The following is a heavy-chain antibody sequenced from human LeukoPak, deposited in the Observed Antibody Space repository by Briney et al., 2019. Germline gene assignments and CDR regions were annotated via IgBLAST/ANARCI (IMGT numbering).Heavy chain of an antibody. V-gene: IGHV3-23*01. CDR1: EFTFSSYA. CDR3: AKNSPRYCGGDCPLDS. CDR2: ITGSGGST. D-gene: IGHD2-21*02. Sequence: GGSLRLSCAASEFTFSSYAMTWVRQAPRKGLEWVSAITGSGGSTYYADSVEGRFTISRDNFKNMLYLQMDSLRAEDTALYYCAKNSPRYCGGDCPLDSWGQGTLVTVSS. J-gene: IGHJ4*02.